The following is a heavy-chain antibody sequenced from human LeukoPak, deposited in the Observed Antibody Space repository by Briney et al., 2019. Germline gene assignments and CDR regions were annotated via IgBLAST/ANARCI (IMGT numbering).Heavy chain of an antibody. Sequence: GGSLRLSCAASGFTFSSYGMHWVRQAPGKGLEWVAVISYDGSNKYYADSVKGRFTTSRDNAKNTLFLQMNSLRAEDTAVYYCTRDFDFSSAIWGQGTLVTVSS. D-gene: IGHD3-3*01. V-gene: IGHV3-30*03. J-gene: IGHJ4*02. CDR3: TRDFDFSSAI. CDR2: ISYDGSNK. CDR1: GFTFSSYG.